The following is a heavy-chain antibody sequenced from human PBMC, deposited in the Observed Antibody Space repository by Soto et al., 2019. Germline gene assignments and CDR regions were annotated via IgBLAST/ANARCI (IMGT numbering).Heavy chain of an antibody. Sequence: VSLRLSCAASGFNVNSDYMNWVRQTPGKGLEWVASIYSGETTYYADSVRGRFTISSDKSKNTLYFQLSSLRIEDTAVYYCTRDGRGLGRLSLFESWAQGVLVTVSS. CDR1: GFNVNSDY. V-gene: IGHV3-53*01. CDR3: TRDGRGLGRLSLFES. CDR2: IYSGETT. J-gene: IGHJ1*01. D-gene: IGHD1-26*01.